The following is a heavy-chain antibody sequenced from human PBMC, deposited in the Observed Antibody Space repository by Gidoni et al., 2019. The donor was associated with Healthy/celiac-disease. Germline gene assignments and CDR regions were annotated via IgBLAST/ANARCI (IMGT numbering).Heavy chain of an antibody. D-gene: IGHD5-18*01. J-gene: IGHJ4*02. Sequence: EVQLLASGGGLVQPGGSLRLSCAASGFPFSSYAMSWVRQAPGKGLEWVSAISGSGGSTYYAESVKGRVTISRDNSKNTLYLQMNSLRAEDTAVYYCAKDMGTAMVIFDYWGQGTLVTVSS. V-gene: IGHV3-23*01. CDR1: GFPFSSYA. CDR3: AKDMGTAMVIFDY. CDR2: ISGSGGST.